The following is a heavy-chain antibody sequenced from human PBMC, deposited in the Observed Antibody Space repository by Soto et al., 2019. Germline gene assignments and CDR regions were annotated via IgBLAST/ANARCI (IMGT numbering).Heavy chain of an antibody. V-gene: IGHV3-23*01. D-gene: IGHD2-2*01. CDR2: TRSNGEHT. CDR3: AKDSKSVSVSAARVYGMDV. CDR1: GFMFSSFA. J-gene: IGHJ6*02. Sequence: EVLILESGGGMVQPGGSLRLSCAGSGFMFSSFAMTWVRQAPGKGLEWVSTTRSNGEHTYYADSVKGRFTVSRDNSKNTLFLEMSSLRAEDSAIYYCAKDSKSVSVSAARVYGMDVWGQGTTVTVSS.